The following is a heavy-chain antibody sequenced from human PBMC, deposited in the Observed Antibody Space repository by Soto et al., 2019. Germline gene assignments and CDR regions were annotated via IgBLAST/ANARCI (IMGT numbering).Heavy chain of an antibody. CDR1: GFTFADYA. CDR2: VRSRAYGGTT. V-gene: IGHV3-49*03. J-gene: IGHJ6*02. D-gene: IGHD3-3*01. Sequence: GGSLRLSCTASGFTFADYAMSWFRQAPGKGLGWVGVVRSRAYGGTTDYAASVRGSFTISRDDSKSIAYLQMNTLRTEDTAVYYCARYTYTSRYSDFAMDVWGHGTTVAVSS. CDR3: ARYTYTSRYSDFAMDV.